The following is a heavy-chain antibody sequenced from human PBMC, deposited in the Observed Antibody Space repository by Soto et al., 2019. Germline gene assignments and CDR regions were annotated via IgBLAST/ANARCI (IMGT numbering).Heavy chain of an antibody. CDR3: AREVDSTGYYSGIYFEY. Sequence: EVQLVESGGGLVKPGESLRLSCAASGFTFSISNMAWVRQAPGKGLEWVSAISGSSSYIYYADSVKGRFTISRDNAKNSLFLQMNSLRAEDTAVYYCAREVDSTGYYSGIYFEYWGQGNLVTVSS. D-gene: IGHD3-22*01. J-gene: IGHJ4*02. CDR2: ISGSSSYI. CDR1: GFTFSISN. V-gene: IGHV3-21*01.